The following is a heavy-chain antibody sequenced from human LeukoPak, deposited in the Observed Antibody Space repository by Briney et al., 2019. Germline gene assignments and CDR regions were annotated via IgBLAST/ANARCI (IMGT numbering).Heavy chain of an antibody. Sequence: GSLRLSCAVSGVTFSSFWMNWVRQAPGKGLEWVASIGQDGSENYYVDSVKGRFTISRDNAKNSLYLQMNSLRLEDTAVYYCATGGGWYFDYWGQGALITASS. D-gene: IGHD6-19*01. CDR2: IGQDGSEN. J-gene: IGHJ4*02. CDR1: GVTFSSFW. CDR3: ATGGGWYFDY. V-gene: IGHV3-7*01.